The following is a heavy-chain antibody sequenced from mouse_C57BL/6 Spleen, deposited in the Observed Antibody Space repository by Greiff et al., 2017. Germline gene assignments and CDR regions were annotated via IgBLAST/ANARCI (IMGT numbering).Heavy chain of an antibody. Sequence: EVKLVESGGGLVKPGGSLKLSCAASGFTFSSYAMSWVRQTPEKRLEWVATISDGGSYTYYPDNVKGRFTITRDNAKNNLYLQMSHLKSEDTAMYYCARDQDNGGDYWGQGTTLTVSS. J-gene: IGHJ2*01. CDR3: ARDQDNGGDY. V-gene: IGHV5-4*01. D-gene: IGHD1-3*01. CDR1: GFTFSSYA. CDR2: ISDGGSYT.